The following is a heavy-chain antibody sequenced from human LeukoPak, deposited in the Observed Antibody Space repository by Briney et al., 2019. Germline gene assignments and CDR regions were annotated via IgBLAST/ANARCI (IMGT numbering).Heavy chain of an antibody. Sequence: TSETLSLTCAVYGGSFSGYYWSWIRQPPGKGLEWIGEINHSGSTNYNPSLKSRVTISVDTSKNQFSLKLSSVTAADTAVYYCARDRSSPNWLGYDSSPGSVDPWGQGTLVTVSS. V-gene: IGHV4-34*01. CDR3: ARDRSSPNWLGYDSSPGSVDP. CDR2: INHSGST. CDR1: GGSFSGYY. J-gene: IGHJ5*02. D-gene: IGHD3-22*01.